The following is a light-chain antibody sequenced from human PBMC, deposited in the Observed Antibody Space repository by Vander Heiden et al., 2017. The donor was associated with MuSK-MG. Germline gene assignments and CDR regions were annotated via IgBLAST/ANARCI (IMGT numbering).Light chain of an antibody. CDR3: QQSYSPLYT. V-gene: IGKV1-39*01. J-gene: IGKJ2*01. Sequence: EIQMTPAPSSLSASVGDRVTSTCRASQSISTYLNWYQQKPGRAPKLLISAAFSLQSGVPSRFSGSRSGTDFTLTISSLQPEDFATYYCQQSYSPLYTFGQGTKLEIK. CDR2: AAF. CDR1: QSISTY.